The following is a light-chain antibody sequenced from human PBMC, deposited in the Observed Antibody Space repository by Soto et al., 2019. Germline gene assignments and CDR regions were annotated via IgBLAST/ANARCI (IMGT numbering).Light chain of an antibody. CDR1: SSNIGANYD. V-gene: IGLV1-40*01. CDR2: GNN. CDR3: QSYDNSLTALYV. J-gene: IGLJ1*01. Sequence: QSVLTQPHSVSGAPGQRVTISCTGSSSNIGANYDVHWYQHLPGKAPKLLIYGNNIRPSGVPDRFSGSRSGTSASLAITGLQADDEADYYCQSYDNSLTALYVFGTGTKLTVL.